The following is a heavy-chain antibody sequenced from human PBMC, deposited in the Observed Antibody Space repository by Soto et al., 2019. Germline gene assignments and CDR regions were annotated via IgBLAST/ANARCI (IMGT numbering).Heavy chain of an antibody. D-gene: IGHD3-22*01. CDR3: PRVAITYWYFVL. V-gene: IGHV4-59*01. Sequence: QVQLQESGPGLVKPSETLSLTCTVSGDSISSYYWSWIRQPPGKGLEWIGYIYYSGSTSYNPSLKSRVTISVDTSKNQFSLKLSSVTAADTAVYYCPRVAITYWYFVLWGRGTLVTVSS. CDR2: IYYSGST. CDR1: GDSISSYY. J-gene: IGHJ2*01.